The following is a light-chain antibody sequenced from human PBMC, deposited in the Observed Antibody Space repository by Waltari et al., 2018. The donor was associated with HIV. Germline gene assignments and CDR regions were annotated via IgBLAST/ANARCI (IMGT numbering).Light chain of an antibody. J-gene: IGLJ3*02. CDR1: SSNIGTRANFD. CDR2: DNN. Sequence: QSVPTQPPSVSGAPGQTVTISCTGNSSNIGTRANFDVPWYQQLPGTAPKLLIYDNNNRPSGVPDRFSGSKSGASASLAITGLQAEDEADYYCQSYDTRLSGSVFGGGTKLTVL. CDR3: QSYDTRLSGSV. V-gene: IGLV1-40*01.